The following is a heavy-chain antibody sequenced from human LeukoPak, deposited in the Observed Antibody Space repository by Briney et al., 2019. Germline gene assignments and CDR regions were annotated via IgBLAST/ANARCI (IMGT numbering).Heavy chain of an antibody. J-gene: IGHJ4*02. V-gene: IGHV3-66*01. CDR3: AKDPRKLLWFGELLGYFDY. Sequence: PGGSLRLSCAASGFTVSGNYMSWVRQAPGKGLEWVSVIYSGGSTYYADSVKGRFTISRDNSKNTLYLQMNSLRAEDTAVYYCAKDPRKLLWFGELLGYFDYWGQGTLVTVSS. CDR1: GFTVSGNY. CDR2: IYSGGST. D-gene: IGHD3-10*01.